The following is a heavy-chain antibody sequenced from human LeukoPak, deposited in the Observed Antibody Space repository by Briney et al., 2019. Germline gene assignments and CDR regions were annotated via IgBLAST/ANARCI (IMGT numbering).Heavy chain of an antibody. CDR3: ARGATAGRFSLRPTGAYYMDV. Sequence: ASVKVSCKASGYTFTGYYMHWVRQAPGQGLEWMGWINPNSGGTNYAQKFQGRVTMTRDTSISTAYMELSRLRFDDTAVYYCARGATAGRFSLRPTGAYYMDVWGKGTTVTVSS. CDR2: INPNSGGT. V-gene: IGHV1-2*02. D-gene: IGHD6-13*01. CDR1: GYTFTGYY. J-gene: IGHJ6*03.